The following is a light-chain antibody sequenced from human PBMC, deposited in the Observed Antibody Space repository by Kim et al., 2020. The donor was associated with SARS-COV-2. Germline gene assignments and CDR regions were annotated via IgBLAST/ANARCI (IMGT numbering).Light chain of an antibody. V-gene: IGLV3-19*01. CDR3: NSRDSNSYQV. CDR1: SLRSYY. Sequence: SSELTQDPAVSVALGQTVRITCQGDSLRSYYATWYQQKPGQAPKVVIYGKDNRPSGVPDRFSGSSSGNTASLTITGAQGGDEADYYCNSRDSNSYQVFCG. CDR2: GKD. J-gene: IGLJ2*01.